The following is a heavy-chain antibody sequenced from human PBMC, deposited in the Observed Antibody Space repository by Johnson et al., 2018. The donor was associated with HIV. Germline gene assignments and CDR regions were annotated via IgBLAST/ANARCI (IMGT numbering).Heavy chain of an antibody. D-gene: IGHD6-19*01. J-gene: IGHJ3*01. Sequence: VQLVESGGGLVQPGGSLSLSCPGSGSIFRNYWMHWVRHAPWKGLVWVARIYIDGSDTASADSVKGRFTISRANAKKTLYLQMNSLRAEDTAVYYCARKQLLEIPSDAFDVWGQGTMVTVSS. CDR3: ARKQLLEIPSDAFDV. CDR1: GSIFRNYW. V-gene: IGHV3-74*03. CDR2: IYIDGSDT.